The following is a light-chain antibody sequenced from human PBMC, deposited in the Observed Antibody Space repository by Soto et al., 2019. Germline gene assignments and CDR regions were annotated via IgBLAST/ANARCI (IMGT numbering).Light chain of an antibody. J-gene: IGKJ1*01. CDR1: QSIRAW. CDR2: EAS. V-gene: IGKV1-5*03. Sequence: DIQMTQSPSTLSASVGDRVTITCRASQSIRAWLAWYQQKPGKAPKFLIYEASSLERGVPSRFSGSGSGTEFALTISSLQADDFATYCCQQYDKDPWTFGQGTKVEV. CDR3: QQYDKDPWT.